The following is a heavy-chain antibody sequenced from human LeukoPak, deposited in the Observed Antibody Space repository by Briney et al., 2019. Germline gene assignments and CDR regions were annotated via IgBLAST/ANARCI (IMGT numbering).Heavy chain of an antibody. CDR3: TSGSRATTGTDY. J-gene: IGHJ4*02. Sequence: PGGSLRLSCVASGFTLSSYYMFWVRQVPGKGLVYVSFISNDGSSTGYADSVKGRFTVSRDNAKKTMYLQMNSLGAEDTAVYYCTSGSRATTGTDYWGQGTLVTVSS. CDR2: ISNDGSST. D-gene: IGHD6-13*01. V-gene: IGHV3-74*01. CDR1: GFTLSSYY.